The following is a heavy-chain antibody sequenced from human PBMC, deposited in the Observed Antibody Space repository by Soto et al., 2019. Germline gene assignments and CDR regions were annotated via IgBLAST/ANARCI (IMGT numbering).Heavy chain of an antibody. Sequence: PGGSLRLSCVTYGLTFTDNWMSWVRKAPGKGLEWVANIKQDESEKNYLDSVKGRFTISRDNAKNSLYLQMNSLRAEDTAVYYCASARFRGTYYLRGVTYFFEEWGQGAPVTVS. D-gene: IGHD1-26*01. J-gene: IGHJ4*02. CDR2: IKQDESEK. CDR1: GLTFTDNW. CDR3: ASARFRGTYYLRGVTYFFEE. V-gene: IGHV3-7*03.